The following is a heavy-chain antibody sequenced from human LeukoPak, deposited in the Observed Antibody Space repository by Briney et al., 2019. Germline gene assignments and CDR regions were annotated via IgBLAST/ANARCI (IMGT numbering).Heavy chain of an antibody. Sequence: PGGSLRLSCAASGFTFASFGMHWVRQAPGKGLEWVSFIRYDGSIRYYADSVKGRFTISRDNSKNTLYLQMNSLTTEDTAVYYCAKEGGSYRPFDYWGQGTLVTVSS. V-gene: IGHV3-30*02. D-gene: IGHD2-15*01. CDR1: GFTFASFG. CDR3: AKEGGSYRPFDY. J-gene: IGHJ4*02. CDR2: IRYDGSIR.